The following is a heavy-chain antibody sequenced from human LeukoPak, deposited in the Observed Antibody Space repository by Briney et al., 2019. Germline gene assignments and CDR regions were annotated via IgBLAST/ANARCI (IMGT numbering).Heavy chain of an antibody. D-gene: IGHD3-3*01. CDR2: INESGGT. Sequence: SVPRCLTSGVYGESFMAYKWGGLRHRPGKGLEWIGEINESGGTNYNPSLKSRLTMSVDTSKNQFSLKLSSVTAADTAVYYCVSSRRYSDVWRWFFGYWGQGTLVTVSS. J-gene: IGHJ4*02. CDR1: GESFMAYK. V-gene: IGHV4-34*01. CDR3: VSSRRYSDVWRWFFGY.